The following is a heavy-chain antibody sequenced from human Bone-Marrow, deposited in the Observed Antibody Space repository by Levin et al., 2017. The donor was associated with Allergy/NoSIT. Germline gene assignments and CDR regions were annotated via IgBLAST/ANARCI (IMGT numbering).Heavy chain of an antibody. Sequence: GGSLRLSCAASGFTFSNYRMTWVRQAPGKGLEWVASIRQDGSDKYYADSVKGRFTISRDNAKSSLYLQMNYLRVEDTAVYYCATTRGNWGEDYWGQGTLVTVSS. J-gene: IGHJ4*02. CDR1: GFTFSNYR. V-gene: IGHV3-7*01. D-gene: IGHD7-27*01. CDR2: IRQDGSDK. CDR3: ATTRGNWGEDY.